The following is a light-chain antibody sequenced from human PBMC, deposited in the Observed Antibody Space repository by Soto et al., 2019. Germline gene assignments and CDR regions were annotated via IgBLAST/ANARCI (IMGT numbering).Light chain of an antibody. CDR1: QTISGNS. J-gene: IGKJ1*01. CDR2: GAS. V-gene: IGKV3-20*01. CDR3: QQYETSPRA. Sequence: IILTQSPGTLSLSPGERATLSCRASQTISGNSLAWYQQRPGQSPRLLIYGASSRATGIPDRFVGSGSGRDFTLTISRPEPDDLAVYYCQQYETSPRAFGQGTKVEIK.